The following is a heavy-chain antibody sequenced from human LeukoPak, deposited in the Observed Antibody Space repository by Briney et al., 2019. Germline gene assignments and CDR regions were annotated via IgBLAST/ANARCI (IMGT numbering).Heavy chain of an antibody. CDR1: RFTFSSYA. CDR2: ISYDGSNK. J-gene: IGHJ6*02. D-gene: IGHD2-2*01. V-gene: IGHV3-30-3*01. Sequence: PGGSLRLSCAASRFTFSSYAMHWVRQAPGKGLEWVAVISYDGSNKYYADSVKGRFTISRDNSKNTLYLQMNSLRAEDTAVYYCARDPDSLVVVPAAIVYYYGMDVWGQGTTVTVSS. CDR3: ARDPDSLVVVPAAIVYYYGMDV.